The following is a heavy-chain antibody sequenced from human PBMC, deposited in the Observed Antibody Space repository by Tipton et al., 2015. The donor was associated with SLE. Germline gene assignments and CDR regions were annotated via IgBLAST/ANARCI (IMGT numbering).Heavy chain of an antibody. CDR2: IYHSGST. D-gene: IGHD2-15*01. Sequence: GLVKPSETLSLTCDVNGGSFRGYYWSWIRQPPGKGLEWIGYIYHSGSTYYNPSLKSRVTISLDRSKNQFSLNLSSVTAADTAVYYCARSPGGRMPFDYWGQGTLVTVSS. J-gene: IGHJ4*02. CDR3: ARSPGGRMPFDY. CDR1: GGSFRGYY. V-gene: IGHV4-34*01.